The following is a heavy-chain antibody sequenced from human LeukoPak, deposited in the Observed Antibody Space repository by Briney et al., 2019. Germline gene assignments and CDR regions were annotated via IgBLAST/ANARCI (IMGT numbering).Heavy chain of an antibody. D-gene: IGHD3-22*01. CDR3: ARGVVVPAATNYYDSSGTRLGSFDY. Sequence: SVKVSCKASGGTFSSYAISWVRQAPGQGLEWLGGIIPILGSANYAQKFQGRVTIIADKSTSTAYLELSSLRSDDTAVYYCARGVVVPAATNYYDSSGTRLGSFDYWGQGTLVTVSS. J-gene: IGHJ4*02. V-gene: IGHV1-69*06. CDR2: IIPILGSA. CDR1: GGTFSSYA.